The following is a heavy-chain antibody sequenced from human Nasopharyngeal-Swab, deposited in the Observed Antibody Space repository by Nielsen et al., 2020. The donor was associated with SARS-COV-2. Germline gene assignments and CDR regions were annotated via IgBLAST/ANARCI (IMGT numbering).Heavy chain of an antibody. CDR3: SAAGGNY. V-gene: IGHV4-59*12. Sequence: SETLSLTCTVSGDSINNYYWNWIRQPPGKGLEWIGYIYYSGSTNYNPSLKSRVTISVDTSKNQFSLKLSSVTAADTAVYYCSAAGGNYWGQGTLVTVSS. CDR2: IYYSGST. CDR1: GDSINNYY. D-gene: IGHD6-13*01. J-gene: IGHJ4*02.